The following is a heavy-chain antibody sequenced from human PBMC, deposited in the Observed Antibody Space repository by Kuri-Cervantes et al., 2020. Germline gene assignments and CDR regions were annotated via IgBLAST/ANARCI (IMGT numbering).Heavy chain of an antibody. J-gene: IGHJ4*02. V-gene: IGHV4-59*01. CDR2: IYYSGST. CDR3: ARVRDGYNYYFDY. Sequence: SETLSLTCTVSGGPISSYYWSWIRQPPGKGLEWIGYIYYSGSTNYNPSLKSRVTISVDMSKNKFSLKLSSATAADTAVYYCARVRDGYNYYFDYWGQGTLVTVSS. CDR1: GGPISSYY. D-gene: IGHD5-24*01.